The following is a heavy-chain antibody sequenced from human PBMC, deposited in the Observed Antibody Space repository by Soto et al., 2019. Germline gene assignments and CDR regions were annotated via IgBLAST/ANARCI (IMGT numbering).Heavy chain of an antibody. J-gene: IGHJ4*02. CDR1: GFTLTSAA. V-gene: IGHV1-58*01. CDR3: AADWSNRPFDF. Sequence: QMQLVQSGPEVKKPGTSVKVSCKDSGFTLTSAAVQWVRQTRGQRLEWIGWIVGGSGSTNYAQQFQGRLAITRDMSTSTVYMELSSLRSEDTAVYYCAADWSNRPFDFWGQGTLVTVSS. CDR2: IVGGSGST. D-gene: IGHD3-3*01.